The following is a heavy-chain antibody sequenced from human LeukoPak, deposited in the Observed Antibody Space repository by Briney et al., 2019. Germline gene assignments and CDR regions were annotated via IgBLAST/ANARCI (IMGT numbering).Heavy chain of an antibody. CDR1: GFTFSSYA. V-gene: IGHV3-23*01. J-gene: IGHJ4*02. D-gene: IGHD3-22*01. CDR2: ISGSGGST. Sequence: PGGSLRLFCAASGFTFSSYAMSWVRQAPGKGLEWVSAISGSGGSTYYADSVKGRFTISRDNSKNTLYLQMNSLRAEDTAVYYCAKDPGGSYYYDSSGYFPYYLDYWGQGTLVTVSS. CDR3: AKDPGGSYYYDSSGYFPYYLDY.